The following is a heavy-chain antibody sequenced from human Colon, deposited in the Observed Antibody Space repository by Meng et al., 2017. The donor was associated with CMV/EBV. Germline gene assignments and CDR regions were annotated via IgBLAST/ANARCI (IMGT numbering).Heavy chain of an antibody. CDR2: ISSSSSYI. CDR1: GFTFSSYS. J-gene: IGHJ3*02. CDR3: ARDLRGSRAFDI. D-gene: IGHD1-26*01. V-gene: IGHV3-21*01. Sequence: SLMFSCAASGFTFSSYSMNLVRQAPGKGLEWVSSISSSSSYIYYADSVKGRFTISRDNAKNSLYLQMNSLSAEDTAVYYCARDLRGSRAFDIWGQGTMVTVSS.